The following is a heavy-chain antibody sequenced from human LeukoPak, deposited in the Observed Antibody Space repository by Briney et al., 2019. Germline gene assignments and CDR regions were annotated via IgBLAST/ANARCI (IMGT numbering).Heavy chain of an antibody. CDR1: GYTFTGYY. J-gene: IGHJ4*02. V-gene: IGHV1-2*02. CDR3: ARDQRSLYDF. CDR2: INPNSGGT. Sequence: ASVKVSCKASGYTFTGYYMHWVRQAPGQGLEWMGWINPNSGGTNYAQRFQGRVTMTRDTSVSTAYMEVSRLRSDDTAIYYCARDQRSLYDFWGQGSLVTVSS. D-gene: IGHD1-26*01.